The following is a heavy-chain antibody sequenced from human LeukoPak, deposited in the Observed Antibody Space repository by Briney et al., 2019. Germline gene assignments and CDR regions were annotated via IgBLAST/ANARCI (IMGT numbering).Heavy chain of an antibody. D-gene: IGHD5-24*01. CDR1: GCSFTDYY. Sequence: ASVKVSRKVSGCSFTDYYMHWVQQAPGKGLEWMGLVDPEDCETIYAEKFQGRVTITADTSTDTAYMELSSLRSEDTAVYYCATDRRDGYTDPFDYWGQGTLVTVSS. J-gene: IGHJ4*02. CDR3: ATDRRDGYTDPFDY. CDR2: VDPEDCET. V-gene: IGHV1-69-2*01.